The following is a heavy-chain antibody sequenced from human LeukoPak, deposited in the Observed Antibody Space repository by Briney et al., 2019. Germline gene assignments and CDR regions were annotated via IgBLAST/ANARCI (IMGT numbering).Heavy chain of an antibody. CDR3: ARDTCDGVTCYNWFDG. CDR1: GYSFNDYY. V-gene: IGHV1-2*02. Sequence: ASVKVSCKASGYSFNDYYIHWARQAPGQGLEWMGCINPNRGGTSYAQKFQGRVTMTRDTSITTAYMELSSLRSDDTAMYYCARDTCDGVTCYNWFDGWGQGTLVTVSS. D-gene: IGHD4-17*01. CDR2: INPNRGGT. J-gene: IGHJ5*02.